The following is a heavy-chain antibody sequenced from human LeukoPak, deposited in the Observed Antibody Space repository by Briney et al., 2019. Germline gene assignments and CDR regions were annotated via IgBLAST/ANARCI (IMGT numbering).Heavy chain of an antibody. CDR1: GGTFSSYA. CDR2: INPNSGGT. J-gene: IGHJ3*02. D-gene: IGHD3-22*01. V-gene: IGHV1-2*06. Sequence: ASVKVSCKASGGTFSSYAISWVRQAPGQGLEWMGRINPNSGGTNYAQKFQGRVTMTRDTSISTAYMELSRLRSDDTAVYYCARVGYYDSSGYVGAFDIWGQGTMVTVSS. CDR3: ARVGYYDSSGYVGAFDI.